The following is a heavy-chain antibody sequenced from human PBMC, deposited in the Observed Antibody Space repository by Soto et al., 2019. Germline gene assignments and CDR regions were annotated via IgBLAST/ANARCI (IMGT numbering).Heavy chain of an antibody. CDR1: GFTFSSYA. CDR2: ISGSGGST. Sequence: EVQLLESGGGLVQPGGSLRLSCAASGFTFSSYAMSWVRQAPGKGLEWVSAISGSGGSTYYADSVKGRFTISRDNSKNTLYLQMNSLRAEDTVVYYCAKDLLPYLRYSGSLDYWGQGTLVTVSS. CDR3: AKDLLPYLRYSGSLDY. J-gene: IGHJ4*02. V-gene: IGHV3-23*01. D-gene: IGHD1-26*01.